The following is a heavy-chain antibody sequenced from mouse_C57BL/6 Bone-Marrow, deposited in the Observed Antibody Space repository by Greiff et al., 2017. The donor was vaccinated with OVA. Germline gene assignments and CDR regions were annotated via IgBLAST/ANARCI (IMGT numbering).Heavy chain of an antibody. CDR2: ISDGGSYT. V-gene: IGHV5-4*01. J-gene: IGHJ4*01. D-gene: IGHD1-1*01. Sequence: EVMLVESGGGLVKPGGSLKLSCAASGFTFSSYAMSWVRQTPEKRLEWVATISDGGSYTYYPDNVKGRFTISRDNAKNNLYLQMSHLKSEDTAMYYCAREEVFITTVVAYYYAMDYWGQGTSVTVSS. CDR3: AREEVFITTVVAYYYAMDY. CDR1: GFTFSSYA.